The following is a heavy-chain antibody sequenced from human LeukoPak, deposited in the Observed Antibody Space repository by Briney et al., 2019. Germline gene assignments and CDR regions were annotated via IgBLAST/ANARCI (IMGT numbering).Heavy chain of an antibody. J-gene: IGHJ4*02. CDR2: ISSSGSTI. CDR1: GFTFSSYE. V-gene: IGHV3-48*03. CDR3: ARGRPSYGDYLGGFDY. Sequence: PGGSLRLSCAASGFTFSSYEMNWVRQAPGKGLEWVSYISSSGSTIYYADSVKGRFTISRDNAKNSLYLRMNSLRAEDTAVYYCARGRPSYGDYLGGFDYWGQGTLVTVSS. D-gene: IGHD4-17*01.